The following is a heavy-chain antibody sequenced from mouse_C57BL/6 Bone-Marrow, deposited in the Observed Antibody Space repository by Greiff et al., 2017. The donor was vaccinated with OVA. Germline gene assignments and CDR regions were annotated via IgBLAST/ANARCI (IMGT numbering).Heavy chain of an antibody. CDR3: AGELAWFAY. D-gene: IGHD4-1*01. V-gene: IGHV12-3*01. CDR2: ITHSGET. J-gene: IGHJ3*01. Sequence: VQRVESGPGLVKPSQSLFLTCSITGFPITSGYYWIWIRQSPGKPLEWMGYITHSGETFYNPSLQSPISITRETSKNQFFLQLTSVTTEDTAMYYCAGELAWFAYWGQGTLVTVSA. CDR1: GFPITSGYY.